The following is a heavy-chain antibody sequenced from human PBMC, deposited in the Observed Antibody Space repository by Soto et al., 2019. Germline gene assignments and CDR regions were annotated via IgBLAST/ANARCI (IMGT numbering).Heavy chain of an antibody. D-gene: IGHD2-15*01. CDR3: ARVRGRTYCSGGSCSSGPPNWFDP. V-gene: IGHV1-69*06. CDR2: IIPIFGTA. CDR1: GGTFSSYA. Sequence: SVKVSCKASGGTFSSYAISWVRQAPGQGLEWMGGIIPIFGTANYAQKFQGRVTITADKSTSTAYMELSSLRSEDTAVYYCARVRGRTYCSGGSCSSGPPNWFDPGGQGTLVTVSS. J-gene: IGHJ5*02.